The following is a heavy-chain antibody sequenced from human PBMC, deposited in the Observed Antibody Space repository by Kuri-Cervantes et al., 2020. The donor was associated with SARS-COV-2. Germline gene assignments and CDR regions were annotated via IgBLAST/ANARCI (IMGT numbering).Heavy chain of an antibody. Sequence: GSLRLSCTVSGGSISSYYWSWIRQPPGKGLEWIGYIYYSGSTNYNPSLRSRVTTSVDTSKNQFSLRLGSVTAADTAVYYCARHWKYQLLSFGSWGLGTVVTVSS. CDR2: IYYSGST. CDR1: GGSISSYY. D-gene: IGHD2-2*01. V-gene: IGHV4-59*08. J-gene: IGHJ4*02. CDR3: ARHWKYQLLSFGS.